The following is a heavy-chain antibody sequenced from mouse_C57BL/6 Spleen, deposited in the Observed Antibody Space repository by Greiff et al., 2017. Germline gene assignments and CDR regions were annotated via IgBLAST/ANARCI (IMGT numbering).Heavy chain of an antibody. CDR3: ARLSYNDGYDNY. Sequence: VQLQQSGGYLVKPGGSLKLSCAASGFTFSSYGMSWVRQTPDKRLEWVATISSGGSSTYYPDSVKGRFTISRDNAKNTLYLQMSSLKSEDTAMYYCARLSYNDGYDNYWGQGTTLTAAS. V-gene: IGHV5-6*01. CDR1: GFTFSSYG. CDR2: ISSGGSST. J-gene: IGHJ2*01. D-gene: IGHD2-2*01.